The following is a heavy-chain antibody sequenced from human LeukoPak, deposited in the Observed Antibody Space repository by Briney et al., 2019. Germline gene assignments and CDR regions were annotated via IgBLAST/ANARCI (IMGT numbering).Heavy chain of an antibody. CDR2: VSASGTT. CDR3: ARDRSSGWLNSFDP. D-gene: IGHD6-19*01. V-gene: IGHV4-61*02. CDR1: GGSVSSGLYY. J-gene: IGHJ5*02. Sequence: PSETLSLSCTVSGGSVSSGLYYWTWIRQPAGNGLEWVGRVSASGTTDYNPSLKSRVIISVDTSKNRFSLNLSSVTATDTAVYFCARDRSSGWLNSFDPWGQGTLVTVSP.